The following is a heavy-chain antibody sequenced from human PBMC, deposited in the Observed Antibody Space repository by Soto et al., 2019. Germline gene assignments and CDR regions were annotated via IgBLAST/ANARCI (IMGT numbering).Heavy chain of an antibody. CDR2: INPSGGST. V-gene: IGHV1-46*01. Sequence: ASVKVSCKASGYTCTSYYMHWVRQAPGQGLEWMGIINPSGGSTSYAQKFQGRVTMTRDTSTSTVYMELSSLRSEDTAVYYCARDWVYYDSSGYYTPGPDAFDIWGQGTMVTVSS. CDR1: GYTCTSYY. D-gene: IGHD3-22*01. J-gene: IGHJ3*02. CDR3: ARDWVYYDSSGYYTPGPDAFDI.